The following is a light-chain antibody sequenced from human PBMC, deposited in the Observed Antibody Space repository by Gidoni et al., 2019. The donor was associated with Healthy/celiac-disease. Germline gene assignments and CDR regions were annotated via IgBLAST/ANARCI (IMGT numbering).Light chain of an antibody. J-gene: IGKJ2*01. CDR2: KAS. CDR1: QSISIW. CDR3: QQYNSYPYT. Sequence: DIQMTQSPSTLSASVGDRVTITCRASQSISIWLAWYQQKPGKAPKLRIYKASSLESGVPSRLSGSGSGTEFTLTISRLQPDDFATYYCQQYNSYPYTFGQGTKLEIK. V-gene: IGKV1-5*03.